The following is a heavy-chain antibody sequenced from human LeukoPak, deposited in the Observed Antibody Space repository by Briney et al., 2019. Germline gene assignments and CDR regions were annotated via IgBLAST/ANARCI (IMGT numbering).Heavy chain of an antibody. CDR1: GYTFTANY. J-gene: IGHJ5*02. Sequence: ASVKVSCKASGYTFTANYMHWVRQAPGQGLEWMGRLNPNNGDTTYAQKFQGRVTMTRDTSISTAYMELSSLRSDDTAVYYCAREGRNWSDPWGQGTLVTVSS. CDR2: LNPNNGDT. CDR3: AREGRNWSDP. V-gene: IGHV1-2*06.